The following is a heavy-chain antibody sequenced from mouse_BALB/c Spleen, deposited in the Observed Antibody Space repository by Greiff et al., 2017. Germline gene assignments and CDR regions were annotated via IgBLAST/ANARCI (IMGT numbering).Heavy chain of an antibody. J-gene: IGHJ4*01. CDR1: GYTFTSYT. CDR3: ARLYGNYAYAMDY. Sequence: QVQLQQSAAELARPGASVKMSCKASGYTFTSYTMHWVKQRPGQGLEWIGYINPSSGYTEYNQKFKDKTTLTADKSSSTAYMQLSSLTSEDSAVYYCARLYGNYAYAMDYWGQGTSVTVSS. CDR2: INPSSGYT. V-gene: IGHV1-4*02. D-gene: IGHD2-1*01.